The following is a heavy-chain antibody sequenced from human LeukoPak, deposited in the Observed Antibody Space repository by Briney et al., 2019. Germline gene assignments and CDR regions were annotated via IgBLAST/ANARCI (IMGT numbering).Heavy chain of an antibody. D-gene: IGHD3-10*01. J-gene: IGHJ6*03. CDR1: GFNFSSYG. CDR3: AKESPVLTYYYYYYMDV. CDR2: IRYDGSNK. Sequence: GGSLRLSCAASGFNFSSYGMHWVRQAPGKGLEWVAFIRYDGSNKYYADSVKGRFTISRDNSKNTLYLQMNSLRAEDTAVYYCAKESPVLTYYYYYYMDVWGKGTTVTVSS. V-gene: IGHV3-30*02.